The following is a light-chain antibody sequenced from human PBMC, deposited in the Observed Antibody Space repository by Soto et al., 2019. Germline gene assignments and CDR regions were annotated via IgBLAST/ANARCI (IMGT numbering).Light chain of an antibody. CDR3: QHYNNWPWT. Sequence: ETLMTQSPATLSVSPVERATLSCMASQSVNNNLAWYQQKLGQAPRVLIYGASTRATGIPARFSGGGSGTEFTLTISSLQSEDFAVYYCQHYNNWPWTFGQGTKVDIK. CDR2: GAS. V-gene: IGKV3-15*01. J-gene: IGKJ1*01. CDR1: QSVNNN.